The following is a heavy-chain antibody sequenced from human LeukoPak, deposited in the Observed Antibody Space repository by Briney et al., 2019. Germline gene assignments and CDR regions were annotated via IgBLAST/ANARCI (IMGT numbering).Heavy chain of an antibody. CDR2: ISGYNGNT. CDR3: ASLKNYYDSSGYLVTDAFDI. D-gene: IGHD3-22*01. V-gene: IGHV1-18*01. J-gene: IGHJ3*02. Sequence: ASVKVSCKASGYTFTNYNINWVRQAPGQGLEWMGWISGYNGNTNYAQKLQGRVTMTTDTSTRTAYMELRSLKSDDTAVYYCASLKNYYDSSGYLVTDAFDIWGQGTMVTVSS. CDR1: GYTFTNYN.